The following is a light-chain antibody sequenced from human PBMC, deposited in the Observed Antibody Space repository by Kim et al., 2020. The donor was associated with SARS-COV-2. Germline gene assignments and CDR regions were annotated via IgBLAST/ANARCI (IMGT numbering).Light chain of an antibody. Sequence: GGTATPTCGSSTGGVTSGQYPYRFQQKPGQAPRALIYDTSNKHSWTPARFSGSLLGGKAALTLSGAQPEDEADYYSLLSYPDPRPVFGGGTQLTVL. CDR2: DTS. V-gene: IGLV7-46*01. CDR3: LLSYPDPRPV. CDR1: TGGVTSGQY. J-gene: IGLJ3*02.